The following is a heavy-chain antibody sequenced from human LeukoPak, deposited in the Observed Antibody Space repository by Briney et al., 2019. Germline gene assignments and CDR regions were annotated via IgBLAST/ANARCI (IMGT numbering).Heavy chain of an antibody. J-gene: IGHJ4*02. V-gene: IGHV4-39*07. CDR1: GGSISSSSYY. Sequence: SETLSLTCSVSGGSISSSSYYWGWIRQPPGKGLEWIATINYSGTTHYNPSLQSRVTMSADTSNSQFSLKVNSVTAADTAVYHCARGRWISGSYYNFDSWGRGTLVTVSS. CDR3: ARGRWISGSYYNFDS. CDR2: INYSGTT. D-gene: IGHD1-26*01.